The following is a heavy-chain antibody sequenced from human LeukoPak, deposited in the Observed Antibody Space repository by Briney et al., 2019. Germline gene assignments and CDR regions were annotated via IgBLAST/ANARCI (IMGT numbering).Heavy chain of an antibody. CDR1: GYTFTSYD. Sequence: GASVKVSCKASGYTFTSYDINWVRQATGQGLEWMGWMNPNSGNTGYAQKFQGRVTMTRNTSISTAYMELSSLRSEDTAVYYCARGRMVRGVGNWFDPWGRGTLVTVSS. V-gene: IGHV1-8*01. CDR2: MNPNSGNT. D-gene: IGHD3-10*01. J-gene: IGHJ5*02. CDR3: ARGRMVRGVGNWFDP.